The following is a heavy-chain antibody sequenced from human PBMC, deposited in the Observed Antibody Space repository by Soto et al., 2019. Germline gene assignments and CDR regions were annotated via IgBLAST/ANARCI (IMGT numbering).Heavy chain of an antibody. J-gene: IGHJ4*02. CDR1: RCTLSSYA. CDR2: IIPILCTA. V-gene: IGHV1-69*11. Sequence: SAVKVPYKASRCTLSSYAISWLRQAPGQGLDWMGWIIPILCTANYAQKFQGRVTITADESTSTAYTELNSLRSEGTAVYLFAGDVASTAGGVRWGQGTLVTVSS. D-gene: IGHD6-6*01. CDR3: AGDVASTAGGVR.